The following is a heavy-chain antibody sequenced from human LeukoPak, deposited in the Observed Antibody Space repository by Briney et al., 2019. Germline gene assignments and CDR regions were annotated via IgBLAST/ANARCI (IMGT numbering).Heavy chain of an antibody. D-gene: IGHD6-13*01. CDR2: IKQDGSEK. V-gene: IGHV3-7*01. CDR1: GFTFSDYY. Sequence: GGSPRLSCAASGFTFSDYYMSWIRQAPGKGLEWVANIKQDGSEKYYVDSVKGRFTISRDNAKNSLYLQMNSLRAEDTAVYYCARDKSYSSSWYNYYYYYYMDVWGKGTTVTVSS. J-gene: IGHJ6*03. CDR3: ARDKSYSSSWYNYYYYYYMDV.